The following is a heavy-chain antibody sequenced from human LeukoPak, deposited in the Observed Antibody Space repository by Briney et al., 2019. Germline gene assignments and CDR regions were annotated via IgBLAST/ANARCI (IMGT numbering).Heavy chain of an antibody. CDR1: GGSISSYY. V-gene: IGHV4-34*01. Sequence: SETLSLTCTVSGGSISSYYWSWIRQPPGKGLEWIGEINHSGSTNYNPPLKSRVTISVDTSKNQFSLKLSSVTAADTAVCYCARGSGYYPFDYWGQGTLVTVSS. J-gene: IGHJ4*02. CDR2: INHSGST. D-gene: IGHD3-22*01. CDR3: ARGSGYYPFDY.